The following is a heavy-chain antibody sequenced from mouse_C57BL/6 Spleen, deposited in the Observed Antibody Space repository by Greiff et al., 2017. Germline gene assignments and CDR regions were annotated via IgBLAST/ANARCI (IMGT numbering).Heavy chain of an antibody. CDR3: ARKGDGYYLDY. CDR1: GYTFTGYW. V-gene: IGHV1-9*01. D-gene: IGHD2-3*01. Sequence: QVQLQQSGAELMKPGASVKLSCKATGYTFTGYWIEWVKQRPGHGLEWIGEILPGRGSTNYNEKFKGKATFTVDTSSNTAYMQVSSLTTEDSASYYCARKGDGYYLDYWGQGTTLTVSS. J-gene: IGHJ2*01. CDR2: ILPGRGST.